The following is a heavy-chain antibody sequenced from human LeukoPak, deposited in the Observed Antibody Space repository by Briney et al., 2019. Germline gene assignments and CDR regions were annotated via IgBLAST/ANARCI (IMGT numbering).Heavy chain of an antibody. CDR1: GGTFSSYA. J-gene: IGHJ4*02. CDR2: IIPIFGTA. Sequence: SVTVSCKASGGTFSSYAISWVRQAPGQGLEWMGGIIPIFGTANYAQKFQGRVTITADKSTSTAYMELSSLRSEDTAVYYCARGWSLGYCSGGSCYGDFDYWGQGTLVTVSS. CDR3: ARGWSLGYCSGGSCYGDFDY. D-gene: IGHD2-15*01. V-gene: IGHV1-69*06.